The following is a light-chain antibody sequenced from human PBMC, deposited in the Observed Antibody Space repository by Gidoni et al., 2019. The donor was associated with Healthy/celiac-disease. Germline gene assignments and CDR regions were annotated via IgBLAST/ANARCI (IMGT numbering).Light chain of an antibody. Sequence: EIVMTQSPATLSVSPGERATLSCRASQSVSNNLAWYQQKPGQAPRPLIYGASTRATGIPARFSGSGSGTEFTLTISSLQSEDFAVYFCQQYNNWPLYTFXQXTKLEIK. CDR3: QQYNNWPLYT. CDR2: GAS. CDR1: QSVSNN. J-gene: IGKJ2*01. V-gene: IGKV3-15*01.